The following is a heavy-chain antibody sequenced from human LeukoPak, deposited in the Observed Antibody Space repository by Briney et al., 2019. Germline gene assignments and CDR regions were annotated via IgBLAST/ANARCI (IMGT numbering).Heavy chain of an antibody. CDR3: VKDPRDTYGTNWFVS. Sequence: GGSLRLSCVASGFSFENYAMSWVRQAPGKGLQWVSQISGTGGATWYAGFARDRFTISRDNSKKTLYLQMSGLRVEDTAMYYCVKDPRDTYGTNWFVSWGQGTLLIVSS. CDR2: ISGTGGAT. V-gene: IGHV3-23*01. J-gene: IGHJ5*01. CDR1: GFSFENYA. D-gene: IGHD2-21*01.